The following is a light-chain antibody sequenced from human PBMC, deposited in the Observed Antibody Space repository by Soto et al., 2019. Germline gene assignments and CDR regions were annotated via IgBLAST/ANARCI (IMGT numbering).Light chain of an antibody. CDR1: RTVNSQ. V-gene: IGKV3-11*01. CDR2: DAF. CDR3: QQRWDWPLT. J-gene: IGKJ4*01. Sequence: EILLPQFPASVSLSLGARATLSCRASRTVNSQLAWYQQKPGQAPRLLIYDAFNRAADIPARFSGSETGTDFTLTINNLEPEDSAVYYCQQRWDWPLTFGGGTKVDIK.